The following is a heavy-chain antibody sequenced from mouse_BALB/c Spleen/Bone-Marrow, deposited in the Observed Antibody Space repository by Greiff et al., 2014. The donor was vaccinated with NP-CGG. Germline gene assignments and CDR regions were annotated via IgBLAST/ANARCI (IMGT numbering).Heavy chain of an antibody. D-gene: IGHD2-3*01. CDR3: ARTGYYTLFAY. CDR2: INPNNGDT. CDR1: GYTFTDYN. V-gene: IGHV1-18*01. J-gene: IGHJ3*01. Sequence: VQLKESGPELVKPGASVKIPCKASGYTFTDYNKDWVKQSHGKSLEWIGNINPNNGDTSYNQRFRGKATLTVDKSSSTAYMELRSLTSEDTAVYYCARTGYYTLFAYWGQGTLVTVSA.